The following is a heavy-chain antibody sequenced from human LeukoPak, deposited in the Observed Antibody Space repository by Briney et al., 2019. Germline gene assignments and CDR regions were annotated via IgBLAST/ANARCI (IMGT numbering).Heavy chain of an antibody. D-gene: IGHD3-16*01. Sequence: SSETLSLTCTVYGGSISSYYWSWIRQPAGKGLEWIGRIYTSVSTNYNPSLKSRVTISVDKSKNQFSLKLSSVTAADTAVYYCARDPGGPFDPWGQGALVTVSS. CDR2: IYTSVST. V-gene: IGHV4-4*07. CDR1: GGSISSYY. J-gene: IGHJ5*02. CDR3: ARDPGGPFDP.